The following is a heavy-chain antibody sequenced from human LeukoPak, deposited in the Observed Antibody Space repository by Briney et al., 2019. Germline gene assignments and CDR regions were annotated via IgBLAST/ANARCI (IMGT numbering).Heavy chain of an antibody. D-gene: IGHD5-12*01. CDR3: ARVRPRATIVPTIRSAFDI. J-gene: IGHJ3*02. CDR2: INHSGST. CDR1: GGFFSGYY. Sequence: PSETLSLTCAVYGGFFSGYYWSWIRQPPGKGLEWIGEINHSGSTNYNPSLKSRVTISVDTSKNQFSLKLSSVTAADTAVYYCARVRPRATIVPTIRSAFDIWGQGTMVTVSS. V-gene: IGHV4-34*01.